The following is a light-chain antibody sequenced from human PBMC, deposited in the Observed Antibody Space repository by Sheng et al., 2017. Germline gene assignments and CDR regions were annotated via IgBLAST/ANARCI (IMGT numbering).Light chain of an antibody. CDR1: QSISSW. J-gene: IGKJ4*01. Sequence: DIQMTQSPSTLSASVGDRVTITCRASQSISSWLAWYQQKPGKVPKLLIYAASSLQSGVPSRFSGSGSGTDFSLTISSLQPEDFATYYCQQSYSPRFTFGGGTRVESK. CDR2: AAS. CDR3: QQSYSPRFT. V-gene: IGKV1-39*01.